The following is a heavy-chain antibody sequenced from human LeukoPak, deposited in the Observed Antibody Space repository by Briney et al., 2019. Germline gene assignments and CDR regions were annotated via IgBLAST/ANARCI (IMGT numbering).Heavy chain of an antibody. J-gene: IGHJ6*03. CDR3: AREGMVRGVIPSGYYYYMDV. CDR1: GYTFTGYY. Sequence: GASVKVSCKASGYTFTGYYMHWVRQAPGQGLEWMGWINPNSGGTNYAQKFQGRVTMTRDTSISTAYMELSRLRSDDTAVYYCAREGMVRGVIPSGYYYYMDVWGKGTTVTVSS. D-gene: IGHD3-10*01. CDR2: INPNSGGT. V-gene: IGHV1-2*02.